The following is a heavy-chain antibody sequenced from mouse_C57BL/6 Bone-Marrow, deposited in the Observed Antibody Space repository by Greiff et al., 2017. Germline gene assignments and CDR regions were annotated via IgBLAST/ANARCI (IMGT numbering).Heavy chain of an antibody. J-gene: IGHJ1*03. Sequence: QVQLQQPGAELVKPGASVKMSCKASGYTFTSYWITWVKQRPGQGLEWIGDIYPGSGSTNYNEKFKSKATLTVDTSSSTAYMQLSSLTSEDSAVYYFARGGIDSNCWYFDVWGTGTTVTVSS. CDR3: ARGGIDSNCWYFDV. CDR2: IYPGSGST. V-gene: IGHV1-55*01. D-gene: IGHD2-5*01. CDR1: GYTFTSYW.